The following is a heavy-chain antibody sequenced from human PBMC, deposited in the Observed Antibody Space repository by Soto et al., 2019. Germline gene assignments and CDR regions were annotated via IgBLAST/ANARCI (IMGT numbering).Heavy chain of an antibody. J-gene: IGHJ4*02. Sequence: QVQLQESGPGLVKPSQTLSLTCTVSGGSISSGGYYWSWIRQHPGKGLEWIGYIYYIGSTCYNPSLKSRVTISVDTSKNQFSLMLSSVTAADTAVYYCAREDGSGSLRVWGQGTLVTVSS. D-gene: IGHD3-10*01. V-gene: IGHV4-31*03. CDR3: AREDGSGSLRV. CDR1: GGSISSGGYY. CDR2: IYYIGST.